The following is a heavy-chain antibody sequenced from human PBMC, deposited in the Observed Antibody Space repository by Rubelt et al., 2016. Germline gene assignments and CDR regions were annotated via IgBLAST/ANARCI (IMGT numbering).Heavy chain of an antibody. CDR2: IYYSGST. CDR3: ARDLNDSLDY. J-gene: IGHJ4*02. V-gene: IGHV4-59*01. D-gene: IGHD3-3*01. CDR1: GGSISSYY. Sequence: QVQLQESGPGLVKPSETLSLTCPVSGGSISSYYWRWIRQPPGKGLELIGYIYYSGSTNYNPSLKSRVTISVDTSKNQFSLKLSSVTAADTAVYYCARDLNDSLDYWGQGTLVTVSS.